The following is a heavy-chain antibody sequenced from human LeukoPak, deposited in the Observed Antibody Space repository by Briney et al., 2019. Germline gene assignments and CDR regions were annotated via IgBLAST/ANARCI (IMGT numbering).Heavy chain of an antibody. CDR3: ARGSGTGGGYYYYYMDV. V-gene: IGHV1-8*01. J-gene: IGHJ6*03. CDR1: GYTFTSYD. CDR2: MNPNRGNT. Sequence: ASVKVSCKASGYTFTSYDINWVRQATGQGLEWMGWMNPNRGNTGYAQKFQGRVTMTRNTSISTAYMVLSSLRSEDTAVYYCARGSGTGGGYYYYYMDVWGKGTTVTVSS. D-gene: IGHD1-26*01.